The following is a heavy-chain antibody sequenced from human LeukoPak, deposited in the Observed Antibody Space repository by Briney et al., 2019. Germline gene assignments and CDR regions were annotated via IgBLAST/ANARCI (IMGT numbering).Heavy chain of an antibody. Sequence: GRSLRLSCAASGFTFSSSYMTWVRQAPGEGLEWVSVIYGGGTTYYADSVKGRFTISRDNSKNTLYLQMNSLRDEDTAVYYCVREGKNMDVWGKGATVTISS. CDR2: IYGGGTT. J-gene: IGHJ6*03. V-gene: IGHV3-53*01. CDR1: GFTFSSSY. CDR3: VREGKNMDV.